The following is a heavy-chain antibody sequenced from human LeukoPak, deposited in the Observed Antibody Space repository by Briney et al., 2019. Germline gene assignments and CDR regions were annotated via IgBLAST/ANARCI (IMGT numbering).Heavy chain of an antibody. CDR2: ISGYNGNT. D-gene: IGHD3-22*01. CDR1: DYTFSSYG. J-gene: IGHJ4*02. V-gene: IGHV1-18*01. Sequence: ASVKVSCKASDYTFSSYGISWVRQAPGQGLEWMGWISGYNGNTEYAQKLQGRVTMTTDTSTSTAYMELRSLRSDDTAVYYCARADDSSGYFDYWGQGTLVTVSS. CDR3: ARADDSSGYFDY.